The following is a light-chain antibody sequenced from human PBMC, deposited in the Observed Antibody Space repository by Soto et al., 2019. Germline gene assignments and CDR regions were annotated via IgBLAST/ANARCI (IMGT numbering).Light chain of an antibody. CDR1: QGISSY. Sequence: AIRMTQSPSSLSASTGDRVTITCRASQGISSYLAWYQQKPGKAPKLLIYAASTLQSGVPSRFSGSGSGTDFTLTISCLQSEDFATYYGQQYYSYPWTLGQGTKVEIK. CDR3: QQYYSYPWT. J-gene: IGKJ1*01. V-gene: IGKV1-8*01. CDR2: AAS.